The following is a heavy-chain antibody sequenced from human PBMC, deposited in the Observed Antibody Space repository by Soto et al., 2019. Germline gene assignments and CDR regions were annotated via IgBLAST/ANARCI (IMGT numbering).Heavy chain of an antibody. CDR1: ADTFSNYA. J-gene: IGHJ4*02. V-gene: IGHV1-69*06. D-gene: IGHD5-12*01. CDR3: AVLVTTTPAAY. Sequence: QVQLVQSGAEVKEPGSSVKVSCKASADTFSNYALSWVRQAPGQGLEWMGGIIPIFGRADYAQKFKGRVTITADKSTSTAYMDLRSLRSDDTAVYYCAVLVTTTPAAYWGQGTLVTVSS. CDR2: IIPIFGRA.